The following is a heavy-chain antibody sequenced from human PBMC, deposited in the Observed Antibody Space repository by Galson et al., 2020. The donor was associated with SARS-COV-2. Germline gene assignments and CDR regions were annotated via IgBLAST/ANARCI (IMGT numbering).Heavy chain of an antibody. CDR3: AKQSGYSSSWYFDY. Sequence: GESLKISCAASGFTFSSYAMSWVRQAPGKGLEWVSAISGSGGSTYYADSVKGRFTISRDNSKNTLYLQMNSLRAEDTAVYYCAKQSGYSSSWYFDYWGQGTLVTVSS. J-gene: IGHJ4*02. V-gene: IGHV3-23*01. CDR1: GFTFSSYA. D-gene: IGHD6-13*01. CDR2: ISGSGGST.